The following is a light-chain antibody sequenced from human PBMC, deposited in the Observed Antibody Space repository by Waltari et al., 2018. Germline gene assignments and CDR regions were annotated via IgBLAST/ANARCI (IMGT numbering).Light chain of an antibody. CDR1: SSDVGGYNY. J-gene: IGLJ2*01. Sequence: QSALTQPASVSGSPGQSITISCLGTSSDVGGYNYVSWYQQHPGKAPKVMIYDVSNRPSGVSNRFSGSKSGNTASLTISGRQAEDEADYYCSSYTSGNTVIFGGGTKLTVL. CDR2: DVS. CDR3: SSYTSGNTVI. V-gene: IGLV2-14*03.